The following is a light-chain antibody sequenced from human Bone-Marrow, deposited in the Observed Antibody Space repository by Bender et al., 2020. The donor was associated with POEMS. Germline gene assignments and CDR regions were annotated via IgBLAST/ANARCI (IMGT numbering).Light chain of an antibody. V-gene: IGLV2-11*01. Sequence: QSALTQPRSVSGSPGQSVTISCTGTSSDVGAYNYVSWYQQHPGKAPKLIIYDVTKRPSGVPDRFSGSKSDNTASLTFSGLQAEDEADYYCQSYDSGLSGWVFGGGTKLTVL. CDR1: SSDVGAYNY. J-gene: IGLJ3*02. CDR3: QSYDSGLSGWV. CDR2: DVT.